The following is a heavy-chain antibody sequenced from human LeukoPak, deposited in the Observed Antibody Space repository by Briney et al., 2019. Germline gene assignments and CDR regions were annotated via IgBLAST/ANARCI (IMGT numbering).Heavy chain of an antibody. CDR2: ISSSGSTI. CDR3: ARDLRVSSWAPGYDY. J-gene: IGHJ4*02. V-gene: IGHV3-11*01. D-gene: IGHD5-12*01. Sequence: PGGSLRLSCAASGFTFSDYYISWIRQAPGKGLEWVSYISSSGSTIYYADSVKGRFTSSRDNAKNSLYLQMNSLRAEDTAVYYCARDLRVSSWAPGYDYWGQGTLVTVSS. CDR1: GFTFSDYY.